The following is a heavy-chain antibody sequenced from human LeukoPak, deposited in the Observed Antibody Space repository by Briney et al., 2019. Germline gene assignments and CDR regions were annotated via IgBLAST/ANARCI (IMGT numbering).Heavy chain of an antibody. CDR1: GFTVSSNC. Sequence: PGGSLRLSCVASGFTVSSNCMSWVRQAPGKGLEWVSIIYNDGSTFYADSVKGRFTISRDNSKNTLYLQMDSLSAEDTAVYYCARDYRNGAIDYWGQGTQVTVSS. J-gene: IGHJ4*02. CDR3: ARDYRNGAIDY. D-gene: IGHD1-1*01. V-gene: IGHV3-53*01. CDR2: IYNDGST.